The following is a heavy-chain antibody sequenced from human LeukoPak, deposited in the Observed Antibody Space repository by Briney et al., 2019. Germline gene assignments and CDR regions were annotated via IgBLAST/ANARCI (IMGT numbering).Heavy chain of an antibody. CDR2: IYYSGST. J-gene: IGHJ6*02. V-gene: IGHV4-59*08. CDR3: AGSKYLWGRPGYYYGMDV. D-gene: IGHD3-10*01. Sequence: SETLSLTCTVSGGSISSYYWSWIRQPPGKGLEWIGYIYYSGSTNYNPSLKSRVTISVDTSKNQFSLKLSSVTAADTAVYYCAGSKYLWGRPGYYYGMDVWGQGTTVTVSS. CDR1: GGSISSYY.